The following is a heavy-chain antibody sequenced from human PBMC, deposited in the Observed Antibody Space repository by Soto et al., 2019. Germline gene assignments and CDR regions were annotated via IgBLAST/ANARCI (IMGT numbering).Heavy chain of an antibody. J-gene: IGHJ4*02. Sequence: QVQLVESGGGVVQPGRSLRLSCAASGFTFSSYGMHWVGQAPGEGLEWVAVISYDGSNKYYADSVKGRFTISRDNSKNTLYLQMNSLIAEDTAVHYCAKDCTNGVCFGGFDYWGQGTLVTVSS. V-gene: IGHV3-30*18. D-gene: IGHD2-8*01. CDR2: ISYDGSNK. CDR3: AKDCTNGVCFGGFDY. CDR1: GFTFSSYG.